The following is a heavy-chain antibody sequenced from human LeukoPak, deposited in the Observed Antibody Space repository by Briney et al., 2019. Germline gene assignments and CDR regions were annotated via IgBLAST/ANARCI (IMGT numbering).Heavy chain of an antibody. V-gene: IGHV6-1*01. CDR1: GDSLSSNSAD. Sequence: SQTLSLTRAISGDSLSSNSADWAWGRQSPARGVEWLGKTYYRSKWYNDYAESPKRRIHIHPHTSKNHFSLQLTSVTPEHTAVYYCARDWGSLLLDYWGQGTLLAVSS. CDR2: TYYRSKWYN. D-gene: IGHD3-22*01. CDR3: ARDWGSLLLDY. J-gene: IGHJ4*02.